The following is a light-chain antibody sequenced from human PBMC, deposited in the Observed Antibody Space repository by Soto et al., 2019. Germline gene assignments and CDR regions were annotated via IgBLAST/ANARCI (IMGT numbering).Light chain of an antibody. CDR1: SSDVGSYNL. V-gene: IGLV2-23*01. CDR3: CSYAGSSTLL. CDR2: EGS. Sequence: QSVLTQPASVSGSPGQSITISCTGSSSDVGSYNLVSWYQLHPGKAPKLMIYEGSKRPSGVSNRFSGSKSGNTASLTISGLQAEDEADYYCCSYAGSSTLLFGGGTKLTVL. J-gene: IGLJ2*01.